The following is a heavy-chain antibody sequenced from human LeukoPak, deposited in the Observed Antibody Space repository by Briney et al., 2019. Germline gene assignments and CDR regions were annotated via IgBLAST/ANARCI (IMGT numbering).Heavy chain of an antibody. CDR3: ARGKTWFAL. V-gene: IGHV4-61*01. D-gene: IGHD4-23*01. Sequence: SETLSLTCTVSGGSVSSGNHYWSWIRQPPGRGLEWIGYIYYTGDTTYNPSLKSRVTISIDTSKNQFSLKVTSVTATDTAIYYCARGKTWFALWGQGTLVTISS. J-gene: IGHJ5*02. CDR1: GGSVSSGNHY. CDR2: IYYTGDT.